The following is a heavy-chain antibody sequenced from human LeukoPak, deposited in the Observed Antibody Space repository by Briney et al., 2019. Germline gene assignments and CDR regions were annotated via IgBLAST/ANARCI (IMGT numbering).Heavy chain of an antibody. V-gene: IGHV4-59*01. Sequence: SETLSLTCTVSGGSISSYYWSWIRQPPGKGLEWIGYIYYSGSTNYNPSLKSRVTISVDTSKNQFSLKLSSVAAADTAVYYCARGPYCSSTSCYRAIRWFDPWGQGTLVTVSS. J-gene: IGHJ5*02. D-gene: IGHD2-2*02. CDR3: ARGPYCSSTSCYRAIRWFDP. CDR2: IYYSGST. CDR1: GGSISSYY.